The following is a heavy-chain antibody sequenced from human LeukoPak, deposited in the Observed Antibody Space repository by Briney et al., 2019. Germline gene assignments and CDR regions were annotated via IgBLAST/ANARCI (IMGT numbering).Heavy chain of an antibody. CDR2: ISPSATTI. D-gene: IGHD6-6*01. Sequence: PGGSLRLSCAASGFTFSNYGMHWVRQAPGKGLEWVSYISPSATTIYYADSVKGRFTISRDNAKNSLYLQMNSLRAEDTAVYYCAREYSSSSGRSFDYWGQGTLVTVSS. CDR3: AREYSSSSGRSFDY. V-gene: IGHV3-48*01. CDR1: GFTFSNYG. J-gene: IGHJ4*02.